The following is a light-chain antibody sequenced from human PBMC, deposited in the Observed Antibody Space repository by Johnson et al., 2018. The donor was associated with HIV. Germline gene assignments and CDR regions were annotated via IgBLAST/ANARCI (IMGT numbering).Light chain of an antibody. CDR1: SSNIGNNF. Sequence: QAVLTQPPSVSAAPGQKVTISCSGSSSNIGNNFVSWYQQLPGTAPKLLIYANNKRPSGIADRFSATKSGTSATLGITGLQTGDEADYYCGTWDSSLSAYVLGTWTKVTVL. CDR2: ANN. J-gene: IGLJ1*01. V-gene: IGLV1-51*02. CDR3: GTWDSSLSAYV.